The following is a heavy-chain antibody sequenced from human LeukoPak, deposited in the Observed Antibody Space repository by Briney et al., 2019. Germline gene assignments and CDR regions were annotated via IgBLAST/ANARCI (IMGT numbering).Heavy chain of an antibody. J-gene: IGHJ6*02. CDR3: ARDVVVVGQWLNYYYRMDV. V-gene: IGHV3-30*03. CDR2: ISDDGSNK. Sequence: GGSLRLSCVASEFTFSSHGMHWVRQAPGKGLEWVAVISDDGSNKYYADSVKGRFTISRDNSKNTLYLQMNSLRAEDTAVYYCARDVVVVGQWLNYYYRMDVWGQGTTVTVSS. D-gene: IGHD2-15*01. CDR1: EFTFSSHG.